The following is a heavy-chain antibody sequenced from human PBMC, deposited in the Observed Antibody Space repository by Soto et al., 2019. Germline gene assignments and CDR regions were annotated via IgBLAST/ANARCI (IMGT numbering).Heavy chain of an antibody. J-gene: IGHJ3*01. CDR2: ISSSGSSV. CDR3: ARGGRPDF. V-gene: IGHV3-11*01. Sequence: TGGSLRLSCGTSGITFSDSYMSWIRQAPGKGLERLSYISSSGSSVYYADSVKGRLTVSRDNARNSLSLHMNSLRADDTAVYYCARGGRPDFWGQGTMVT. CDR1: GITFSDSY. D-gene: IGHD1-26*01.